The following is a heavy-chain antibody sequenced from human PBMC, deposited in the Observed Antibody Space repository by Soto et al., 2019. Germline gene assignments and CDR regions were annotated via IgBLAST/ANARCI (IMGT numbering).Heavy chain of an antibody. CDR1: GFNSTRFS. Sequence: GGSLRLSCVSSGFNSTRFSMNWVRQAPGKGLEWISCLSDNRGYTPYVDSVKGRFTVSSDTAKNILYLQLDGLREEDTAVYFCARGYCLDGVCYVGLIDKWGQGTQVTVSS. V-gene: IGHV3-21*04. J-gene: IGHJ4*02. CDR3: ARGYCLDGVCYVGLIDK. CDR2: LSDNRGYT. D-gene: IGHD2-8*01.